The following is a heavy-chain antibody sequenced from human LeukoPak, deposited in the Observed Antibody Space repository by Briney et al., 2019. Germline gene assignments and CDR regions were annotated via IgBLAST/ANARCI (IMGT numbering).Heavy chain of an antibody. V-gene: IGHV3-43*02. Sequence: GGSLRLSCVASGLNRDDSAMHWVRQAPGEGLEWVSLISADGGSTFSADSVKGRFSISRDNSKNSLYLQMNSLRSEDTAMYYCAKESGKFDYWGQGTLVAVSS. J-gene: IGHJ4*02. CDR3: AKESGKFDY. CDR1: GLNRDDSA. CDR2: ISADGGST.